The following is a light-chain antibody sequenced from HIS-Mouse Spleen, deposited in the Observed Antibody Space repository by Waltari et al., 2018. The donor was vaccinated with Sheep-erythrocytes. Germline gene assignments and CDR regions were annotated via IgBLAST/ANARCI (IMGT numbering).Light chain of an antibody. CDR1: SGSNVGTYR. V-gene: IGLV5-45*03. Sequence: QAVLTQPSSLSASPGASASLTCTLRSGSNVGTYRIYWYQQKPGSPPQYLLRHKSDSDKQQGSGVASRFSGSKPASANAGIFLISGLQSEDEAYYYCMIWHSSAWVFGGGTKLTVL. J-gene: IGLJ3*02. CDR3: MIWHSSAWV. CDR2: HKSDSDK.